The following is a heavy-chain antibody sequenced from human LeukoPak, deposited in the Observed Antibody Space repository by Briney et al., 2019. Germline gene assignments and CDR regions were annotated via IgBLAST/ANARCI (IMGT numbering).Heavy chain of an antibody. D-gene: IGHD4-11*01. Sequence: SETLSLTCTVSGGSISSYYWSWIRQPAGKGLEWIGRIYTSGSTNYNPSLKSRVTMSVDTSKNQFSLKLSSVTAADTAVYYCARLLVTTGDWYFDLWGRGTLVTVSS. CDR1: GGSISSYY. CDR3: ARLLVTTGDWYFDL. V-gene: IGHV4-4*07. J-gene: IGHJ2*01. CDR2: IYTSGST.